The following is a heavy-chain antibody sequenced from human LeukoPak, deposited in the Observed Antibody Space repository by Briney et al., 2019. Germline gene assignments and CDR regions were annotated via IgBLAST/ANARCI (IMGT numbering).Heavy chain of an antibody. CDR1: GYSFTTYW. V-gene: IGHV5-51*01. Sequence: GESLKISCKGSGYSFTTYWIAWVRQMPGEGLEWMGIIYPGDSETRYSPSFQGQVTISADKSITTAYLQCGSLKASDTAMYYCTRSPRDGYHDSFDIWGQGTLVTVFS. CDR3: TRSPRDGYHDSFDI. J-gene: IGHJ3*02. D-gene: IGHD5-24*01. CDR2: IYPGDSET.